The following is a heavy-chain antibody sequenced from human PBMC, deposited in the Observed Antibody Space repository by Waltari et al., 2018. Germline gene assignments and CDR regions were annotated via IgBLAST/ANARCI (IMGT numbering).Heavy chain of an antibody. Sequence: QVQLVESGGGVVQPGRSLRLSCVASGFPFSDSAMHWVRQAPGKGPEWLALKAKDGSYTYYVDSVKGRFTISRDNSKNTLFLQMNSLTAEDTAVYYCARKFQAYYFDYWGQGSLVTVSS. V-gene: IGHV3-30*04. CDR3: ARKFQAYYFDY. J-gene: IGHJ4*02. CDR1: GFPFSDSA. CDR2: KAKDGSYT.